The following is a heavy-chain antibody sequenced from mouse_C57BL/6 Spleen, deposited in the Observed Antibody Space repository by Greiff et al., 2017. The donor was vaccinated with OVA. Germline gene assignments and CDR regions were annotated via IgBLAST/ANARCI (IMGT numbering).Heavy chain of an antibody. CDR3: TDNANSYWYFDV. Sequence: EVKLEESGGGLVQPGGSMKLSCVASGFTFSNYWMNWVRQSPEKGLEWVAQIRLKSDNYATHYAESVKGRFTISRDDSKRSVYLQMNNLRAEDTGIYYCTDNANSYWYFDVWGTGATVTVSS. CDR2: IRLKSDNYAT. D-gene: IGHD4-1*01. J-gene: IGHJ1*03. V-gene: IGHV6-3*01. CDR1: GFTFSNYW.